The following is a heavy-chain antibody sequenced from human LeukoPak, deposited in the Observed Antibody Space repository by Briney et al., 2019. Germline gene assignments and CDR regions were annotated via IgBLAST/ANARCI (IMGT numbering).Heavy chain of an antibody. V-gene: IGHV3-21*01. CDR1: GFTFSSYS. CDR2: ISSSSSYI. J-gene: IGHJ4*02. D-gene: IGHD1-26*01. Sequence: AGGSLRLSCAASGFTFSSYSMNWVRQAPGKGLEWVSSISSSSSYIYYADSVKGRFTISRDNAKNSLYLQMNSLRAEDTAVYYCARGAAQLVGATEYWGQGTLVTVSS. CDR3: ARGAAQLVGATEY.